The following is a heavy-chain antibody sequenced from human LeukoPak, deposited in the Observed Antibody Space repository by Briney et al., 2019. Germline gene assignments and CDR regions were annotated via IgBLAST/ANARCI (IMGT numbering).Heavy chain of an antibody. CDR1: GFTFSSYE. CDR2: ISSSGSTI. Sequence: GGSLRLSCAASGFTFSSYEMNWVRQAPGKGLEWVSYISSSGSTIYYADSVKGRFTISRDNAKNSLYLQTNSLRAEDTAVYYCARESSSLDYWGQGTLVIVSS. J-gene: IGHJ4*02. CDR3: ARESSSLDY. D-gene: IGHD6-13*01. V-gene: IGHV3-48*03.